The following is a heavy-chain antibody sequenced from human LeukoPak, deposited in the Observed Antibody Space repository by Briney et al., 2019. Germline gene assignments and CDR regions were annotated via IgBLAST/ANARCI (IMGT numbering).Heavy chain of an antibody. CDR2: VYDSGST. D-gene: IGHD5-18*01. Sequence: SETLSLTCTVSGGSITSGSYYWGWIRQPPGKGLEWIGSVYDSGSTNYNPSLRSRVTMSVDMSNNQFSLNLNSVTAADTAVYSCAAHRGHTYGPLDYWGLGTLVTVSS. CDR1: GGSITSGSYY. V-gene: IGHV4-39*07. CDR3: AAHRGHTYGPLDY. J-gene: IGHJ4*02.